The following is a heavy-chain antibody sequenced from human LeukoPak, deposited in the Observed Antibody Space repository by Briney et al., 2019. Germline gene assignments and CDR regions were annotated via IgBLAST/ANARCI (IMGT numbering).Heavy chain of an antibody. CDR2: ISDSGDIT. D-gene: IGHD6-19*01. Sequence: TGGSLRLSCAASEFTFSSYSMNWVRQAPGKGLEWVSVISDSGDITYYADSVKGRFTISRDNSKNTLYLQMISLRAEDTAVYYCAKDARRSDGWYFFDHWGQGNLVTVSS. V-gene: IGHV3-23*01. CDR1: EFTFSSYS. CDR3: AKDARRSDGWYFFDH. J-gene: IGHJ4*02.